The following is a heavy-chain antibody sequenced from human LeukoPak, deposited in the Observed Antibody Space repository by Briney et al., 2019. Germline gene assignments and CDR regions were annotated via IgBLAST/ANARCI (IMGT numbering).Heavy chain of an antibody. Sequence: SETPSLTCTVSGGSISSPSYFWGWIRQPPRKGLGWVGSIYYSGSTYYNPSLRSRVTISVDTSKNQFSLKLSSVTAADTAVYYCARVRSGAAGYFDLWGRGTLVTVSS. V-gene: IGHV4-39*01. J-gene: IGHJ2*01. CDR2: IYYSGST. D-gene: IGHD3-10*01. CDR1: GGSISSPSYF. CDR3: ARVRSGAAGYFDL.